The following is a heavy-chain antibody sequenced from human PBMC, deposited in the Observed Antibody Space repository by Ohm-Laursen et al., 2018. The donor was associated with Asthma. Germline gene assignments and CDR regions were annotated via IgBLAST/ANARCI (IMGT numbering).Heavy chain of an antibody. CDR1: RFTFSSYA. V-gene: IGHV3-23*01. CDR3: AKGDLGWYGNSAYSH. J-gene: IGHJ4*02. Sequence: GSLRLSCTASRFTFSSYAMSWVRQAPGKGLEWVSAISGGGDNTNYADSVKGRFTISRDESKNTLFLQMNSLRAEDTALYYCAKGDLGWYGNSAYSHWGQGTLVTVSS. CDR2: ISGGGDNT. D-gene: IGHD3-22*01.